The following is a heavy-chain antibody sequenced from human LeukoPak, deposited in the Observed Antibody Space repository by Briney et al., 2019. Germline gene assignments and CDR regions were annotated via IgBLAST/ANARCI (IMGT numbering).Heavy chain of an antibody. J-gene: IGHJ4*02. D-gene: IGHD6-19*01. V-gene: IGHV1-69*04. Sequence: SVKVSCKASGGTFSSCAISWVRQAPGQGLEWMGRIIPILGIANYAQKFQGRVTITADKSTSTAYMELSSLRSEDTAVYYCARDPWQWGNYFDYWGQGTLVTVSS. CDR3: ARDPWQWGNYFDY. CDR2: IIPILGIA. CDR1: GGTFSSCA.